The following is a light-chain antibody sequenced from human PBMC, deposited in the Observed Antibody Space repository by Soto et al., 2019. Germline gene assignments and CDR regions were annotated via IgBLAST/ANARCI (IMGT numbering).Light chain of an antibody. CDR2: DAS. Sequence: DIQMTQSPSTLSASVVDRVTITGRASQRISRYLAWYQQKPGEAPKLLIYDASSLQSGVPSRFSGSGSGTEFSLSITGLQPDDFATYYCQYYRGLSSFGPGTKVDIK. CDR1: QRISRY. V-gene: IGKV1-5*01. J-gene: IGKJ3*01. CDR3: QYYRGLSS.